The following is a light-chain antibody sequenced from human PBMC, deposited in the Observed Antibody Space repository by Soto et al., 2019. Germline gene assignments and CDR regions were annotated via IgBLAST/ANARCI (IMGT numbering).Light chain of an antibody. CDR2: GAS. J-gene: IGKJ4*01. CDR1: QSVSSY. V-gene: IGKV3-15*01. Sequence: EIVMTQSPATLSVSPGERATLSCRASQSVSSYLAWYQQKPGQAPRLLIYGASTRATGIPARFSGSGSGTEFTLTISSLQSEDFAVYYCHQYNNWPPLTFGGGTKVDIK. CDR3: HQYNNWPPLT.